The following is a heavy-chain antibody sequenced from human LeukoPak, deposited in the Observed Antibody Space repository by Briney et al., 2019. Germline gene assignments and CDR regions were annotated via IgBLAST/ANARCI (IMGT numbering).Heavy chain of an antibody. CDR2: IYPGDSDT. CDR3: ARHFDSGYVEDYYFDY. V-gene: IGHV5-51*01. CDR1: GYRFTSYW. J-gene: IGHJ4*02. Sequence: GESLKISCKVSGYRFTSYWIGWVRQMPGKGLEWMGIIYPGDSDTRYSPSFQGQVTISADKSISTAYLQWSSLKASDTAMYYCARHFDSGYVEDYYFDYWGQGTLVTVSS. D-gene: IGHD5-12*01.